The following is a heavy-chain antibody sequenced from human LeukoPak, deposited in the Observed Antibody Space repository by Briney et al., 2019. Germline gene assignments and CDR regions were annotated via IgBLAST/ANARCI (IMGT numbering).Heavy chain of an antibody. D-gene: IGHD1-26*01. J-gene: IGHJ4*02. CDR3: ARFIVGATLLDY. V-gene: IGHV4-31*03. CDR1: GGSISSGGYY. Sequence: SETLSLTCTVSGGSISSGGYYWSWIRQHPGKGLEWIGYIYYNGSTYYNPSLKSRVNISVDTSKNQFSLKLSSVTAADTAVYYCARFIVGATLLDYWGQGTLVTVSS. CDR2: IYYNGST.